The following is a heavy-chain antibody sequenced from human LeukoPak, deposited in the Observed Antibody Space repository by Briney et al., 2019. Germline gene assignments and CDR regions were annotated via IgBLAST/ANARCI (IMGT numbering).Heavy chain of an antibody. Sequence: PSETLSLTCTVSGGSISSSSYYWGWIRQPPGKGLEWIGYIYYSGSTNYNPSLKSRVTISVDTSKNQFSLKLSSVTAADTAVYYCARHVGWAVRFDYWGQGTLVTVSS. CDR1: GGSISSSSYY. J-gene: IGHJ4*02. CDR2: IYYSGST. CDR3: ARHVGWAVRFDY. V-gene: IGHV4-61*05. D-gene: IGHD6-19*01.